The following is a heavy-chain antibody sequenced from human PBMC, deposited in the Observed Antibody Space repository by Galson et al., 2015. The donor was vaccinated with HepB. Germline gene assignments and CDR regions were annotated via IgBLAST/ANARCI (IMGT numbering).Heavy chain of an antibody. Sequence: SLRLSCAASGFTFSSYWMSWVRQAPGKGLEWVANIKQDGSEKYYVDSVKGRFTISRDNAKNSLYLQMNSLRAEDTAVYYCARDNRMVRGVYDAFDIWGQGAMVTVSS. D-gene: IGHD3-10*01. V-gene: IGHV3-7*01. CDR1: GFTFSSYW. CDR3: ARDNRMVRGVYDAFDI. CDR2: IKQDGSEK. J-gene: IGHJ3*02.